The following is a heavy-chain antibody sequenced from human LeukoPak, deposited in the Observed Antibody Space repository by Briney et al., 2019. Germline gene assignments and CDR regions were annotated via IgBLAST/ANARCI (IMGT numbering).Heavy chain of an antibody. CDR1: GFTFSSYG. CDR2: IWYDGSNK. D-gene: IGHD1-26*01. V-gene: IGHV3-33*01. Sequence: GGSLRLSCAASGFTFSSYGMHWVRQAPGKGLEWVAVIWYDGSNKYYADSVKGRFTISRDNSKNTLYLQMNSLRAEDTAVYYCARHPYSGSYHFDYWGQGTLVTVSS. J-gene: IGHJ4*02. CDR3: ARHPYSGSYHFDY.